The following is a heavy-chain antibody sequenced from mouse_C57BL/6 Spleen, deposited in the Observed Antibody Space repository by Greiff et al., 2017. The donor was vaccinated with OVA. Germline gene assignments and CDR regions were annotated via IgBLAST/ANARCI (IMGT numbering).Heavy chain of an antibody. D-gene: IGHD2-1*01. Sequence: EVQLQQPGAELVKPGASVKLSCKASGYTFTSYWMHWVKQRTEQGLEWIGRIDPEDGETKYAPKFQGKATITADTSSNTAYLQLSSLTSEDTAVYYCASYGNYFDYWGQGTTLTVSS. V-gene: IGHV14-2*01. J-gene: IGHJ2*01. CDR2: IDPEDGET. CDR1: GYTFTSYW. CDR3: ASYGNYFDY.